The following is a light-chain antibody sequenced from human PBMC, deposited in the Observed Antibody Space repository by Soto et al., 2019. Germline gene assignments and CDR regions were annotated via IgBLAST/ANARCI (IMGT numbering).Light chain of an antibody. Sequence: QSALTQPRSVSGSPGQSVTISCTGTSSDVGYYNYVSWYQQHPGKAPKLMIYDVSKRPSGVPDRFSGSKSGNTASLTISGLQAEDEADYYCCSYAGSYTHYVFGTGTQLTVL. J-gene: IGLJ1*01. CDR3: CSYAGSYTHYV. V-gene: IGLV2-11*01. CDR2: DVS. CDR1: SSDVGYYNY.